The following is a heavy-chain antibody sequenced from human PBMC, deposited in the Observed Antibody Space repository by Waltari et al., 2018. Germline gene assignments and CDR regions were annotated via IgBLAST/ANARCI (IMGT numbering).Heavy chain of an antibody. CDR2: IDTDGSST. V-gene: IGHV3-74*01. CDR1: GFTFSSHW. D-gene: IGHD6-13*01. Sequence: EVQLVESGGGLVQPGGSLRLSCAASGFTFSSHWLHWVRQAPGKGLVWVSRIDTDGSSTNYADSVKGGFTISRDNAKNTLYLQMKSLRAEDTAVYYCTRNGGSSWSGAFDIWGQGTMVTVSS. J-gene: IGHJ3*02. CDR3: TRNGGSSWSGAFDI.